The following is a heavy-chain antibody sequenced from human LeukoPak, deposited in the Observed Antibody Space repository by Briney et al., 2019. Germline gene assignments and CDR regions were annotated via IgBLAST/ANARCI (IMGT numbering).Heavy chain of an antibody. CDR3: ARRDPAVTTGGVGI. J-gene: IGHJ4*02. CDR2: ISGSGGHT. Sequence: GGSLRLSCTASGFTFTSYAMTWVRQAPGKGLEWVSGISGSGGHTYNADSVKGRFTISRDNSKNTLYLQMNSLRAEDTAVYYCARRDPAVTTGGVGIWGQGTLVTVSS. V-gene: IGHV3-23*01. D-gene: IGHD4-17*01. CDR1: GFTFTSYA.